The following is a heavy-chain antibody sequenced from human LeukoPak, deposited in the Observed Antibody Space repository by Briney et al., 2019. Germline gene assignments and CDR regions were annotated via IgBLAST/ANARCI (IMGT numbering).Heavy chain of an antibody. D-gene: IGHD4-23*01. CDR3: ARSSSYGGNAVAFDI. CDR2: IYYSGST. J-gene: IGHJ3*02. Sequence: SETLSLTCTVSGGSISSYYWSWIRQPPGKGLEWIGYIYYSGSTNYNPSLKSRGTISVDTSKNQFSLKLSSVTPADTAVYCCARSSSYGGNAVAFDIWGQGTMVTVSS. CDR1: GGSISSYY. V-gene: IGHV4-59*13.